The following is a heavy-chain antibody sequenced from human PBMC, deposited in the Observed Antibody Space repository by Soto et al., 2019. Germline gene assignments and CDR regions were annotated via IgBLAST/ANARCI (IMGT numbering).Heavy chain of an antibody. Sequence: QVQLVQSGAEVKKPGASVKVSCKASGYTFSTYAMHWVRQAPGQGLEWMGWINAGNGKTKYSLKFQARVTISRDTSASAAYMELSSLRTEDTAVYYCARAEYYGRDWNFDLWGRGTLVTVSS. CDR2: INAGNGKT. CDR3: ARAEYYGRDWNFDL. J-gene: IGHJ2*01. V-gene: IGHV1-3*01. CDR1: GYTFSTYA. D-gene: IGHD4-17*01.